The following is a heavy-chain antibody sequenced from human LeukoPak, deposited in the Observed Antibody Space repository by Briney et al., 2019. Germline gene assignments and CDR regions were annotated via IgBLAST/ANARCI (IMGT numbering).Heavy chain of an antibody. D-gene: IGHD3-10*01. V-gene: IGHV1-18*01. CDR2: ISAYNGNT. CDR3: ARAPGVLLWFGELSPTDY. Sequence: GASVKVSCKASGYTFTSYGISRVRQAPGQGLEWMGWISAYNGNTNYAQKLQGRVTMTTDTSTSTAYMELRSLRSDDTAVYYCARAPGVLLWFGELSPTDYWGQGTLVTVSS. CDR1: GYTFTSYG. J-gene: IGHJ4*02.